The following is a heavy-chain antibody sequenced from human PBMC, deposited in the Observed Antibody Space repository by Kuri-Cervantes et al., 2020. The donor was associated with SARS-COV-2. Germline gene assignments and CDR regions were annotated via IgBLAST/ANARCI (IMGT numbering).Heavy chain of an antibody. CDR2: IKHSGST. J-gene: IGHJ5*02. V-gene: IGHV4-34*01. D-gene: IGHD2-2*01. CDR1: RGSFSGYY. CDR3: ARGSGVGVVPAGIGGGFDP. Sequence: SQTLSLTCAVYRGSFSGYYRSWSREPPGKGLEWIGEIKHSGSTNYNPSHKSRVPISADKSNNQFSLLLSSVTAADTAVYYCARGSGVGVVPAGIGGGFDPWGQGTLVTVSS.